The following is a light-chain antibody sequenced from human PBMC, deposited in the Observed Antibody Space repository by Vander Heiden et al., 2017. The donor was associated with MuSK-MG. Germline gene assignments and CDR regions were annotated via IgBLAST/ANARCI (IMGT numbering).Light chain of an antibody. CDR2: WAS. CDR3: QQDDSTPWT. Sequence: DIVMTQSPDSLVVSLGERATISCKSSQSVLHSSINKNYLAWYQQKPGQPPKLLIYWASTRESGVPDRFSGSGSGTDFTLTISSLQAEDVAVYYCQQDDSTPWTFGQGTKVXIK. V-gene: IGKV4-1*01. CDR1: QSVLHSSINKNY. J-gene: IGKJ1*01.